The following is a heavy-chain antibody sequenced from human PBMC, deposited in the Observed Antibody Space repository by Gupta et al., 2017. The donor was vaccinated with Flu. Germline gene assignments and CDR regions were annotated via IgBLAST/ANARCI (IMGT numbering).Heavy chain of an antibody. CDR2: IKEGAIVK. J-gene: IGHJ4*02. Sequence: FTFSRSWMRWVRLAPGKGLEWVANIKEGAIVKNDGDSVKGRFTNSREFTNNALYPHFTRMGFEATAIYYGASENGCTQFDYWGQGALVIVSS. D-gene: IGHD6-19*01. CDR1: FTFSRSW. V-gene: IGHV3-7*01. CDR3: ASENGCTQFDY.